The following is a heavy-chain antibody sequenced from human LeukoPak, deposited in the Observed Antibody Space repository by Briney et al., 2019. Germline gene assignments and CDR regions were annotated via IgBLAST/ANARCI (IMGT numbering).Heavy chain of an antibody. CDR1: GFTFSSYG. CDR2: ISGSGGST. V-gene: IGHV3-23*01. D-gene: IGHD6-19*01. CDR3: AKGLIAVAGYFDY. Sequence: GGTLRLSCAASGFTFSSYGMSWVRQAPGKGLEWVSAISGSGGSTYYADSVKGRFTISRDNSKNTLYLQMNGLRAEDTAVYYCAKGLIAVAGYFDYWGQGTLVTVSS. J-gene: IGHJ4*02.